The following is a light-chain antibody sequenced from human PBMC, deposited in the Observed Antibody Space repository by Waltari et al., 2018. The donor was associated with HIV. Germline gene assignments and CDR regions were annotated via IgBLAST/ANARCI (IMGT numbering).Light chain of an antibody. Sequence: SYELTQPPSVSVSPGKTARITCSGDALPKQYAYWYQQKPGQAPVLVIYKDRVWPAGIRERFSASNSVTIVTLTISGVQAADEADYYGQSADSSCTYWGFGGGTKLTVL. CDR3: QSADSSCTYWG. CDR1: ALPKQY. CDR2: KDR. V-gene: IGLV3-25*03. J-gene: IGLJ2*01.